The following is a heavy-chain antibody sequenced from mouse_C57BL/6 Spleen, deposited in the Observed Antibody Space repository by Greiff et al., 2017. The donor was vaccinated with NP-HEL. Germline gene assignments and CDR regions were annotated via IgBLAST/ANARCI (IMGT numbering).Heavy chain of an antibody. J-gene: IGHJ2*01. D-gene: IGHD2-3*01. CDR1: GFTFSSYG. V-gene: IGHV5-6*01. Sequence: EVQLQESGGDLVKPGGSLKLSCAASGFTFSSYGMSWVRQTPDKRLEWVATISSGGSYTYYPDSVKGRFTISRDNAKNTLYLQMSSLKSDDTAMYYCASHDGYFDYWGKGTTLTVSS. CDR3: ASHDGYFDY. CDR2: ISSGGSYT.